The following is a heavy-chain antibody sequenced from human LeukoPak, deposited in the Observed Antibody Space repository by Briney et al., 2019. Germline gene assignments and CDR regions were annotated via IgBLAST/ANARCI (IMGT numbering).Heavy chain of an antibody. CDR1: GGSISSSRYY. Sequence: SETLSLTCTVSGGSISSSRYYWGWIRQPPGKGLEWIGSIYYSGSTYYNPSLKSRVTISVDTSKNQFSLKLSSVTAADTAVYYCAGARGYPGFPDYWGQGTLVTVSS. J-gene: IGHJ4*02. D-gene: IGHD1-1*01. CDR3: AGARGYPGFPDY. V-gene: IGHV4-39*07. CDR2: IYYSGST.